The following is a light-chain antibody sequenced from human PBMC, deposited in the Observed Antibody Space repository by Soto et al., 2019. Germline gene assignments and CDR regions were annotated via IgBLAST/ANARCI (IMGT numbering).Light chain of an antibody. CDR2: EVN. Sequence: QAVLTQPPAAAGSPGQSVTISCTGTTSDIGDYNYVSWYQQHPGKAPKLMIYEVNKRPSGVPDRFSGSKSGNTASLTVSGLQTEDEADYFCSSYSGTNTLYVFGTGTKVTVL. CDR3: SSYSGTNTLYV. J-gene: IGLJ1*01. CDR1: TSDIGDYNY. V-gene: IGLV2-8*01.